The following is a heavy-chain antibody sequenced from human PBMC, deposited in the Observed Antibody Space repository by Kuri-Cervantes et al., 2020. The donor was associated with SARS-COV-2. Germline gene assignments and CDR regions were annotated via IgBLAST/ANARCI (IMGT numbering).Heavy chain of an antibody. CDR1: GFTFSSYA. D-gene: IGHD3-3*01. J-gene: IGHJ3*02. V-gene: IGHV3-30-3*01. CDR3: ARVISRPWSGYSLFDAFDI. CDR2: ISYDGSNK. Sequence: GGSLRLSCAASGFTFSSYAMHWVRQAPGKGLEWVAVISYDGSNKYYADSVKGRFTISRDNSQNTLYLQMNSLRAEDTAVYYCARVISRPWSGYSLFDAFDIWGQGTMVTVSS.